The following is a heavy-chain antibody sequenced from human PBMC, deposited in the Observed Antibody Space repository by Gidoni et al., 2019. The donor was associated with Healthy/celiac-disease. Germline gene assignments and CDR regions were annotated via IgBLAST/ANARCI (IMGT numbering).Heavy chain of an antibody. CDR1: GFTFSSYA. J-gene: IGHJ4*02. D-gene: IGHD3-16*02. Sequence: QVQLVESGGGVVQPGRSLRLSCAASGFTFSSYAMHWVRKAPGKGLELVAVISYDGSNKYYADSVKGRFTISRDNSKNTLYLQMNSLRAEDTAVYYCARGHDYVWGSYRYYFDYWGQGTLVTVSS. CDR2: ISYDGSNK. V-gene: IGHV3-30*04. CDR3: ARGHDYVWGSYRYYFDY.